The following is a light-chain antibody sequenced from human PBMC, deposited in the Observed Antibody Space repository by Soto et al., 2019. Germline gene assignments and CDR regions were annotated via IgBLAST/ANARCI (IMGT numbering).Light chain of an antibody. CDR2: AAS. V-gene: IGKV3-15*01. CDR3: QQYDNWPPIT. J-gene: IGKJ5*01. CDR1: QSVSRK. Sequence: ETVMSQSPATLSVSPGERVTLSCRASQSVSRKVAWYQQKPGRTPTLLIYAASTRAIGVADRFSGSGSGTDFSLTINSLQPEDFATYYCQQYDNWPPITFGQGTRLEIK.